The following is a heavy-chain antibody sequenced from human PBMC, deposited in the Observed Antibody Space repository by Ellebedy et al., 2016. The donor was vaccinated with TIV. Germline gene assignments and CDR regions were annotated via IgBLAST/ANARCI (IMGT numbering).Heavy chain of an antibody. CDR2: ISGSGGST. D-gene: IGHD4-17*01. V-gene: IGHV3-23*01. J-gene: IGHJ4*02. Sequence: GESLKISCAASGFPFDNYAMSWVRQAPGKGLEWVSAISGSGGSTYYAAFVQGRLTISRDNSKNTLYLQMNSLRAEDTAVYYCAGSPSTGYWGQGTLVTVSS. CDR1: GFPFDNYA. CDR3: AGSPSTGY.